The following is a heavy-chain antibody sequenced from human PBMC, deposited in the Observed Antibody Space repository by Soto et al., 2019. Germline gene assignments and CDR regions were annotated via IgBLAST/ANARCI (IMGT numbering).Heavy chain of an antibody. D-gene: IGHD3-16*01. J-gene: IGHJ6*02. CDR1: GFTFSSYA. CDR3: AKDLGGGYYYYYYGMDV. V-gene: IGHV3-23*01. Sequence: PGGSLRLSCAASGFTFSSYAMSWVRQAPGKGLEWVSAISGSGGSTYYADSVKGRFTISRDNSKNTLYLQMNSLRAEDTAVYYCAKDLGGGYYYYYYGMDVWGQGTTVTVSS. CDR2: ISGSGGST.